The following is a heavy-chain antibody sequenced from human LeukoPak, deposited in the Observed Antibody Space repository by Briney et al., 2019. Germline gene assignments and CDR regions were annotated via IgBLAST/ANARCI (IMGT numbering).Heavy chain of an antibody. Sequence: ASVKVSCKASGGTFSSYAISWVRQAPGQGLERMGRIIPIFGIANYAQKFQGRVTITTDESTSTAYMELSSLRSEDTAVYYCAATTDSSSWYEVLWYFDYWGQGTLVTVSS. D-gene: IGHD6-13*01. CDR3: AATTDSSSWYEVLWYFDY. CDR2: IIPIFGIA. J-gene: IGHJ4*02. CDR1: GGTFSSYA. V-gene: IGHV1-69*05.